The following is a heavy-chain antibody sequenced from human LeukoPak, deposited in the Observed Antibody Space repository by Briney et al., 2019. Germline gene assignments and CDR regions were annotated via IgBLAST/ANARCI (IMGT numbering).Heavy chain of an antibody. Sequence: GALRLSCAASGFTFSNAWMSWVRQAPGKGLEWVGRIKSKTDGGTTDYAAPVKGRFTISRDDSKNTLYLQMNSLKTEDTAVYYCTTLNPLGAPGYWGQGTLVTASS. CDR3: TTLNPLGAPGY. CDR2: IKSKTDGGTT. J-gene: IGHJ4*02. D-gene: IGHD1-14*01. V-gene: IGHV3-15*01. CDR1: GFTFSNAW.